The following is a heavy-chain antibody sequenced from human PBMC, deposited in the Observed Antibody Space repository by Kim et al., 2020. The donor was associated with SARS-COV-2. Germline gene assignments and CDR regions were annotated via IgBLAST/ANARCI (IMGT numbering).Heavy chain of an antibody. CDR2: ST. V-gene: IGHV4-39*01. J-gene: IGHJ4*02. CDR3: ARRTGTTPDY. Sequence: STYYNPSLKSRVTISVDTSKNQFSLKLSSVTAADTAVYYCARRTGTTPDYWGQGTLVTVSS. D-gene: IGHD1-1*01.